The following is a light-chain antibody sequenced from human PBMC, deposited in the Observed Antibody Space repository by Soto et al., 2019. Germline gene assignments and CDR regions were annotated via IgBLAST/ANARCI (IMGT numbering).Light chain of an antibody. CDR2: GTS. CDR1: QSFTTS. Sequence: EIVLTQSPGTLSLSPGERATLFCRASQSFTTSQLAWYQQRPGQAPRLLIYGTSTRATGIPARFSGSGSGTEFTLTISSLQSEDFAVYYCQHFNNWPPKYTFGQGTRLEIK. V-gene: IGKV3-15*01. CDR3: QHFNNWPPKYT. J-gene: IGKJ2*01.